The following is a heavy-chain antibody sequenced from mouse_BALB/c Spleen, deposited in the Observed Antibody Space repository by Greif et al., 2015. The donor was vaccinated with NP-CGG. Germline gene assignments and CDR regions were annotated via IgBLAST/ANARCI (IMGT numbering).Heavy chain of an antibody. Sequence: EVQLQESGTVLARPGASVKMSCKDSGYSFTSYWMHWVKQRPGQGLEWIGAIYPGNSDTSYNQKFKGKAKLTAVTSASTAYMELSSLTNEDSAVYYCTLYRHDVGANYWGQGTTLTVSS. CDR1: GYSFTSYW. D-gene: IGHD2-14*01. J-gene: IGHJ2*01. V-gene: IGHV1-5*01. CDR2: IYPGNSDT. CDR3: TLYRHDVGANY.